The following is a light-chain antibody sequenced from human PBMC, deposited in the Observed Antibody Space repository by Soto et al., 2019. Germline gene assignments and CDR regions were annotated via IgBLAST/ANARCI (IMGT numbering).Light chain of an antibody. Sequence: DIQMTQSPSSLSASVGDRVTITCRASQSISTYLNWYQQKPGNAPNLLIYAASSLQSGVPSRFSGSGSGTDFTLTISSLQPGDFATYYCQQSYSAPITFGGGTKVEIK. CDR3: QQSYSAPIT. J-gene: IGKJ4*01. CDR2: AAS. CDR1: QSISTY. V-gene: IGKV1-39*01.